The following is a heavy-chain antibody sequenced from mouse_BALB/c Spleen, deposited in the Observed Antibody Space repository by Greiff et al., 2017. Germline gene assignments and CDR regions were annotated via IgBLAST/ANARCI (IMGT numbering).Heavy chain of an antibody. Sequence: VQLQESGAELARPGASVKLSCKASGYTFTSYWMQWVKQRPGQGLEWIGAIYPGDGDTRYTQKFKGKATLTADKSSSTAYMQLSSLASVDSAVYYCARGGGLYWGQGTTRTVSS. V-gene: IGHV1-87*01. CDR2: IYPGDGDT. CDR1: GYTFTSYW. J-gene: IGHJ2*01. CDR3: ARGGGLY.